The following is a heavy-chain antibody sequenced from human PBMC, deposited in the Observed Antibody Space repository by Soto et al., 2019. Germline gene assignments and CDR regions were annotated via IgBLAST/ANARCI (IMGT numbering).Heavy chain of an antibody. CDR2: IYYSGST. J-gene: IGHJ6*02. D-gene: IGHD3-9*01. Sequence: QLQLQESGPGLVKPSETLSLTCTVSGGSISSSSYYWGWIRQPPGKGLEWIGSIYYSGSTYYNPSLKSRVTLSVDTSNNQFSLKLSSVTAADTAVYYCASRYDILLAAEPPYYGMDVWGQGTTVTVSS. V-gene: IGHV4-39*01. CDR1: GGSISSSSYY. CDR3: ASRYDILLAAEPPYYGMDV.